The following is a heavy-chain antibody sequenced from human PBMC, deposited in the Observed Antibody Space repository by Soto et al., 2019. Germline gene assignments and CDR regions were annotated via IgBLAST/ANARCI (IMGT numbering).Heavy chain of an antibody. Sequence: EVQLLDSGGGLVQPGGSLRLSCVASGFTFNNYGVSWVRQAPGKGLEWVSSISDSGDTTYYADSVKGRFTISRDNSKNTMSLQMNSLRVEDMALYYCASKGAGYCSGGSCYYMGVWGKGTTVAVSS. CDR2: ISDSGDTT. J-gene: IGHJ6*03. CDR1: GFTFNNYG. V-gene: IGHV3-23*01. CDR3: ASKGAGYCSGGSCYYMGV. D-gene: IGHD2-15*01.